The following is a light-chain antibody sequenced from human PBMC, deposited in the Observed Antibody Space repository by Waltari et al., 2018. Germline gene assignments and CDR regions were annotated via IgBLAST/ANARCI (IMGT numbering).Light chain of an antibody. CDR2: RSQ. CDR3: ATWDDSLTAWV. J-gene: IGLJ3*02. V-gene: IGLV1-47*01. CDR1: SSNIGSNY. Sequence: QSVLAQPPSASETPGQRVTISCSGSSSNIGSNYIYWYQQLPGTAPKLLIYRSQERPAGVPERCSGSKSGTAASLAISGLRSEDEADYYCATWDDSLTAWVFGGGTKVTVV.